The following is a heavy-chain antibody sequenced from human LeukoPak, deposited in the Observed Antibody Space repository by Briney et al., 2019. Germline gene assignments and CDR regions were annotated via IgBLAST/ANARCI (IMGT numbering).Heavy chain of an antibody. CDR3: ARDGSVDHSDNYYYYGMDV. J-gene: IGHJ6*02. D-gene: IGHD6-19*01. CDR1: GGSISGYY. Sequence: SETLSLTCTVSGGSISGYYWSWIRQPPGKGLEWIGYIYYSGSTNYNPSLKSRVTISVDTSKNQFSLKLSSVTAADTAVYYCARDGSVDHSDNYYYYGMDVWGQGTTVTVSS. CDR2: IYYSGST. V-gene: IGHV4-59*01.